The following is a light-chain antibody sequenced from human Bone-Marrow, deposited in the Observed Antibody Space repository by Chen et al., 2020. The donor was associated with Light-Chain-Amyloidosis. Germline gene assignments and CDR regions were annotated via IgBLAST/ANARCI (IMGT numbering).Light chain of an antibody. J-gene: IGLJ3*02. CDR1: NIGSTS. Sequence: SYVLTQPSSLSVAPGETATIPCGGNNIGSTSVHWYQQTPGQAPLLVVYDDSDRPSGIPERLSGSNSGTTATLIISRVEAGDEADYYCQVWDRSSDRPVFGGGTKLTVL. CDR3: QVWDRSSDRPV. V-gene: IGLV3-21*02. CDR2: DDS.